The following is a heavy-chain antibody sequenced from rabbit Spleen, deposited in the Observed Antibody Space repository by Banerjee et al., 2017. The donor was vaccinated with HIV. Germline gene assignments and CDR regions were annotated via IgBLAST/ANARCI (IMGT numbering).Heavy chain of an antibody. J-gene: IGHJ4*01. D-gene: IGHD4-1*01. Sequence: QLKESGGGLVQPGGSLKLSCKASGFDFSSYYMSWVRQAPGKGLEWIGIIYAGKGSTDYASWVNGRFTISSDNAQNTVDLQMNSLTAADTATYFCARDLSSGWGAFNLWGQGTLVTVS. CDR2: IYAGKGST. V-gene: IGHV1S7*01. CDR3: ARDLSSGWGAFNL. CDR1: GFDFSSYY.